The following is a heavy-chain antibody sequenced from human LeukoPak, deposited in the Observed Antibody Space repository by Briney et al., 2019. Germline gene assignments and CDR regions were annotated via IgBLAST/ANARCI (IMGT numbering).Heavy chain of an antibody. J-gene: IGHJ5*02. V-gene: IGHV3-7*03. Sequence: GGSLRLSCAASGFTFSSYWMSWVRQAPGKGLEWVANIKQDGSEKYYVDSVKGRFTISRDNAKNSLYLQMNSLRAEDTAIYYCAADGSGWSRSSWGQGTLVTVSS. D-gene: IGHD6-19*01. CDR3: AADGSGWSRSS. CDR2: IKQDGSEK. CDR1: GFTFSSYW.